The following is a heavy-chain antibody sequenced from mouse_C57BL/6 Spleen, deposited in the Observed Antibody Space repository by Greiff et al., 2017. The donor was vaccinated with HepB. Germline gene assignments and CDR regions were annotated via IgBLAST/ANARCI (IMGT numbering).Heavy chain of an antibody. Sequence: EVKLVESGGGLVKPGGSLKLSCAASGFTFSSYTMSWVRQTPEKRLEWVATISGGGGNTYYPDSVKGRFTISRDKAKNTLYLQMSSLRSEDTALYYCARQIPAWFAYWGQGTLVTVSA. V-gene: IGHV5-9*01. CDR1: GFTFSSYT. CDR3: ARQIPAWFAY. J-gene: IGHJ3*01. CDR2: ISGGGGNT. D-gene: IGHD5-1-1*01.